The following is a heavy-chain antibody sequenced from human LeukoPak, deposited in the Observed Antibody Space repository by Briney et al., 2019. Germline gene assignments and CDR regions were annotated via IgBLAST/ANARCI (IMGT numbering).Heavy chain of an antibody. Sequence: SETLSLTCAVSGGSISSGGYSWSWIRQPPGKGLEWIGYIYHSGSTYYNPSLKSRVTISVDRSKNQFSLKLSSVTAADTAVYYCARGTKRWLHPNWFDPWGQGTLVTVSS. D-gene: IGHD5-24*01. CDR3: ARGTKRWLHPNWFDP. CDR2: IYHSGST. J-gene: IGHJ5*02. V-gene: IGHV4-30-2*01. CDR1: GGSISSGGYS.